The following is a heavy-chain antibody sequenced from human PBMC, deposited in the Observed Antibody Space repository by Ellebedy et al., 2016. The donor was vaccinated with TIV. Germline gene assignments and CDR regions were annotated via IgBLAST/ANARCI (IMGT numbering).Heavy chain of an antibody. CDR3: ARDPIIVGATTSYFDY. CDR1: GGSISSSNW. J-gene: IGHJ4*02. Sequence: MPSETLSLTCAVSGGSISSSNWWSWVRQPPGKGLEWIGEIYHSGSTNYNPSLKSRVTISVDKSKNQFSLKLSSVTAADTAVYYCARDPIIVGATTSYFDYWGQGTLVTVSS. V-gene: IGHV4-4*02. D-gene: IGHD1-26*01. CDR2: IYHSGST.